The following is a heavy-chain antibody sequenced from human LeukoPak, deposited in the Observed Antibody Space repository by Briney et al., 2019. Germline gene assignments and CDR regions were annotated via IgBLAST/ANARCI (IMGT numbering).Heavy chain of an antibody. D-gene: IGHD6-19*01. CDR1: DESFSGYY. V-gene: IGHV4-34*01. CDR3: ARDYVGVAGTFDY. CDR2: IDHSGST. Sequence: SETLSLTCAVYDESFSGYYCSWIRQPPRKGLEWIGEIDHSGSTNYNPSLQSRVTISVDTSKNQFSLKVSSVSAADTAVYYCARDYVGVAGTFDYWGQGTLVTVSS. J-gene: IGHJ4*02.